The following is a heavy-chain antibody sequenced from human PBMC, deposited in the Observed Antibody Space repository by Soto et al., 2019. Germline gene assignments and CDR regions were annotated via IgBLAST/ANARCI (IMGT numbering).Heavy chain of an antibody. J-gene: IGHJ4*02. CDR1: VGSISSGGYY. CDR3: ARSLSYGLEYYFDY. D-gene: IGHD5-18*01. CDR2: IYYSGST. Sequence: QVQLQESGPGLLKPSQTLSLTCTVSVGSISSGGYYWSWIRQHPGKGLEWIGYIYYSGSTYYNPSLKSRVTISVDTSKNQFSLKLSSVPAADTAVYYCARSLSYGLEYYFDYGGQGTLVTVSS. V-gene: IGHV4-31*03.